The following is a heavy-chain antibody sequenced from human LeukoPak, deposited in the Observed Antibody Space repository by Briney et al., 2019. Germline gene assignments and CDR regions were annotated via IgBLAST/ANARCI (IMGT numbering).Heavy chain of an antibody. V-gene: IGHV1-18*01. CDR1: GYTFTCYG. CDR3: ARRIVLMVYAYFDY. J-gene: IGHJ4*02. Sequence: ASVKVSCKASGYTFTCYGISWVRQAPGQGLEWMGWISAYNGNTNYAQKLQGRVTMTTDTSTSTAYMELRSLRSDDTAVYYCARRIVLMVYAYFDYWGQGTLVTVSS. D-gene: IGHD2-8*01. CDR2: ISAYNGNT.